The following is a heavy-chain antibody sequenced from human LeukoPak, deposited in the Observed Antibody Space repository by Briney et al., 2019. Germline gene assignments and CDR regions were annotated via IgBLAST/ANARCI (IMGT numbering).Heavy chain of an antibody. CDR3: ARAGDSSSWVNDAFDI. D-gene: IGHD6-13*01. V-gene: IGHV4-34*01. J-gene: IGHJ3*02. CDR1: GGSFSGYY. Sequence: PSETLSLTCIVYGGSFSGYYWSWIRQPPGKGLEWLGEINHSGSTNYNPSLKSRVSISVDTSKNEFSLKLNSVTAADAAVYFCARAGDSSSWVNDAFDIWGQGTMVTVSS. CDR2: INHSGST.